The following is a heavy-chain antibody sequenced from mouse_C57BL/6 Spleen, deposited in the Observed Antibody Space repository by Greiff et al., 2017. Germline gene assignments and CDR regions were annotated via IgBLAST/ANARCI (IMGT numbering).Heavy chain of an antibody. D-gene: IGHD1-1*01. Sequence: QVQLQQPGAELVRPGSSVKLSCKASGYTFTSYWMDWVKQRPGQGLEWIGNIYPSDSETHYNQKFKDKATLTVDKSSSTAYMQLSSLTSEDSAVYYCARPDYYGSPWFAYWGQGTLVTVSA. CDR2: IYPSDSET. J-gene: IGHJ3*01. CDR1: GYTFTSYW. V-gene: IGHV1-61*01. CDR3: ARPDYYGSPWFAY.